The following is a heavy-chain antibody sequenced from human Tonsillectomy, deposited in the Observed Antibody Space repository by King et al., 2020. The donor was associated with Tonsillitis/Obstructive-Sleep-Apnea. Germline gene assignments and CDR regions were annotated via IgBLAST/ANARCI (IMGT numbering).Heavy chain of an antibody. CDR2: IFYSGST. CDR3: AREGVWRSYAFEI. J-gene: IGHJ3*02. CDR1: GGSISSYY. D-gene: IGHD3-16*01. Sequence: VQLQESGPGLVKPSETLALTCSVSGGSISSYYWSWIRQPPGKGLEWVGYIFYSGSTRYNPSLKSRVTISVDTSKNQVSLKLSSVTAADTAVYYCAREGVWRSYAFEIWGQGTMVTVSS. V-gene: IGHV4-59*01.